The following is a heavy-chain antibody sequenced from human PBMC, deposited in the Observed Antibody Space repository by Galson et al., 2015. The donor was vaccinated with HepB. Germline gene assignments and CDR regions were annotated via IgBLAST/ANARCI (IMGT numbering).Heavy chain of an antibody. CDR3: ARGRPCSSTSCFPFDAFHI. CDR1: GYTFTNYD. D-gene: IGHD2-2*01. CDR2: MNPNSGTT. J-gene: IGHJ3*02. V-gene: IGHV1-8*01. Sequence: SCKASGYTFTNYDINWVRQATGQGLEWMGWMNPNSGTTGYAQKFQGRLTMTRSTPISTAYMELSSLRSEDTAVYYCARGRPCSSTSCFPFDAFHIWGQGTVVTVSS.